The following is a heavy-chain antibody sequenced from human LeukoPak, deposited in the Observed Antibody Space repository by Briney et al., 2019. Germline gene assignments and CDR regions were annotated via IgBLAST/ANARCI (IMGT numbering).Heavy chain of an antibody. CDR3: ARQGYSGYGGVFGAFDI. CDR2: IKQDGSEK. Sequence: PGGSLRLSCAVSGFTSSSYWMSWVRQAPGKGLEWVANIKQDGSEKYYVDSVKGRFTISRDNAKNSLYLQMNSLRAEDTAVYYCARQGYSGYGGVFGAFDIWGQGTMVTVSS. V-gene: IGHV3-7*03. J-gene: IGHJ3*02. D-gene: IGHD5-12*01. CDR1: GFTSSSYW.